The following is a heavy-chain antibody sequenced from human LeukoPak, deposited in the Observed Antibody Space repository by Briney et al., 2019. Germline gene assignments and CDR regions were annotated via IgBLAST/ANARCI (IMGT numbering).Heavy chain of an antibody. V-gene: IGHV1-18*01. CDR2: ISAYNGNT. D-gene: IGHD1-26*01. Sequence: GASVKVSCKASGYTFTSYGINWVRQAPGQGLEWMGWISAYNGNTNYAQKLQGRVTMTTDTSTSTAYMELMSLIYDDTAVYYCARGPFRSESYSILPAEYFQHWGQGTLVTVSS. CDR3: ARGPFRSESYSILPAEYFQH. CDR1: GYTFTSYG. J-gene: IGHJ1*01.